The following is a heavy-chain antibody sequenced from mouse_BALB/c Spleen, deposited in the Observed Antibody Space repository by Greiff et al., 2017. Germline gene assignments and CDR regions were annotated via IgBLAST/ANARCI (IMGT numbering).Heavy chain of an antibody. CDR1: GYTFTSYW. Sequence: QVQLQQSGAELAKPGASVKMSCKASGYTFTSYWMHWVKQRPGQGLEWIGYINPSTGYTEYNQKFKDKATLTADKSSSTAYMQLSSLTSEDSAVYYCARRNYYYGSSWAMDYWGQGTSVTVSS. CDR2: INPSTGYT. D-gene: IGHD1-1*01. J-gene: IGHJ4*01. CDR3: ARRNYYYGSSWAMDY. V-gene: IGHV1-7*01.